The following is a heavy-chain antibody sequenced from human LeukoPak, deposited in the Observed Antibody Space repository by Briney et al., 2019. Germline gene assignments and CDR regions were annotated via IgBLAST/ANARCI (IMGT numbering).Heavy chain of an antibody. V-gene: IGHV1-46*01. J-gene: IGHJ4*02. CDR1: GYTFTSYY. CDR2: INPSGGST. CDR3: ARDKPGYSGYDSLDY. Sequence: ASVKVSCKESGYTFTSYYMHWVRQAPGQGLEWMGIINPSGGSTSYAQKFQGRVTMTRDTSTSTVYMELSSLRSEDTAVYYCARDKPGYSGYDSLDYWGQGTLVTVSS. D-gene: IGHD5-12*01.